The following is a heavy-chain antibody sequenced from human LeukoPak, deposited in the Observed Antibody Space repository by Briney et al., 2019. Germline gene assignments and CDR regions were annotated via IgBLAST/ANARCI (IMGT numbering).Heavy chain of an antibody. CDR1: GGSFSGYY. CDR3: ARKAVADTYRIDY. CDR2: INHSGST. J-gene: IGHJ4*02. Sequence: SETLSLTCAVYGGSFSGYYWSWIRQPPGKGLEWIGEINHSGSTNYNPSLKSRVTISVDTSKNQFSLKLSSVTAADTAVYYCARKAVADTYRIDYWGQGTLVTVSS. D-gene: IGHD6-19*01. V-gene: IGHV4-34*01.